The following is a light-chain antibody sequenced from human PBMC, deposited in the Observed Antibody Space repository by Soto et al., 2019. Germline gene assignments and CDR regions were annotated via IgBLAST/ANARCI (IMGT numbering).Light chain of an antibody. CDR2: GAS. Sequence: EIVLTQSPGTLSLSPGERATLSCRASQSVSSSYLASHQQKPGQAPRLLIYGASSRATGIPARFSGSGSGTDFTLTISRLEPEDFAVYYCQQYGSSQVTFGQGTKVEIK. J-gene: IGKJ1*01. V-gene: IGKV3-20*01. CDR3: QQYGSSQVT. CDR1: QSVSSSY.